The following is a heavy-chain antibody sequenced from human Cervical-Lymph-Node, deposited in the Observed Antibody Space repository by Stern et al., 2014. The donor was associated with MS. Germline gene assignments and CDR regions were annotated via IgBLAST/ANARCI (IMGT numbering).Heavy chain of an antibody. CDR2: IYYNENT. CDR1: GGSISSYY. Sequence: QVQLVQSGPGLVKPSETLSLTCTVSGGSISSYYWSWIRQPPGKGLEWIGYIYYNENTHYNPSLKTRGSISVDTSKNQLSLKLTSVTAADTAVYYCARLRFDYDNHFDYWGQGTLVTVSS. V-gene: IGHV4-59*08. CDR3: ARLRFDYDNHFDY. J-gene: IGHJ4*02. D-gene: IGHD3-22*01.